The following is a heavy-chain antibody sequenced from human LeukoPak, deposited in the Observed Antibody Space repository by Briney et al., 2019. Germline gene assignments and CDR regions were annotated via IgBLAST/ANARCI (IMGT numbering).Heavy chain of an antibody. CDR1: GGSISSYF. J-gene: IGHJ3*02. V-gene: IGHV4-4*07. CDR2: IYSSGSF. CDR3: ARSGGSSSGSLGLWYSDI. Sequence: SETLSLTCTVSGGSISSYFWTWIRQPAGRGLEWIGHIYSSGSFKYNPSLKSRVTMSIDTSKNQLSLKLNSVTAADTAVYYCARSGGSSSGSLGLWYSDIRGQGTMVTVSS. D-gene: IGHD6-19*01.